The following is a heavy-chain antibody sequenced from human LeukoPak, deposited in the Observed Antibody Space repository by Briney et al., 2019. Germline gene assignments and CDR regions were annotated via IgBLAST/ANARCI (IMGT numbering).Heavy chain of an antibody. CDR3: ARGEVWDCSGGSCYSRNWFDP. Sequence: PSETLSLTCAVYGGSFSGYYWSWIRQPPGKGLEWIGEINHSGSTNYNPSLKSRVTISVDTSKNQFSLKLSSVTAADTAVYYCARGEVWDCSGGSCYSRNWFDPWGQGTLVTVSS. CDR1: GGSFSGYY. D-gene: IGHD2-15*01. J-gene: IGHJ5*02. CDR2: INHSGST. V-gene: IGHV4-34*01.